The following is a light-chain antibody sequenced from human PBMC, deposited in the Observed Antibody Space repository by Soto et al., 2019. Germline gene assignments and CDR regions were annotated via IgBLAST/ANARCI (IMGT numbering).Light chain of an antibody. J-gene: IGKJ2*01. V-gene: IGKV1-12*01. CDR2: DTS. CDR1: QGISNW. CDR3: QQANSFPYT. Sequence: DIQMTQSPSSVSASVGDRVTITCRASQGISNWLAWYQQKAGKAPKLLIYDTSTLQSGVPSRFRGSGSGTEFTLTTSSLQPEDVATYYCQQANSFPYTFGQGTKLEIK.